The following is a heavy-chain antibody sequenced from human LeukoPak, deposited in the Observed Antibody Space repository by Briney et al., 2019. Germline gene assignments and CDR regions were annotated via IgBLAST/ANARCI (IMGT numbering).Heavy chain of an antibody. CDR2: IKQDGSDK. D-gene: IGHD3-10*02. V-gene: IGHV3-7*01. CDR1: GFTFSNYW. CDR3: AELGITMIGGV. J-gene: IGHJ6*04. Sequence: GGSLRLSCAASGFTFSNYWMTWVRQAPGKGLEWVANIKQDGSDKYYVDSVKGRFTISRDNAKNSLYLQMNSLRAEDTAVYYCAELGITMIGGVWGKGTTVTISS.